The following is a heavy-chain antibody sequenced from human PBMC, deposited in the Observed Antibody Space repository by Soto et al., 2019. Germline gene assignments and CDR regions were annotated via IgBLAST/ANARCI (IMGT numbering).Heavy chain of an antibody. J-gene: IGHJ6*02. D-gene: IGHD2-15*01. CDR2: ISYDGSNK. CDR3: APGLVDYGLDV. Sequence: QVQLVESGGGVVQPGRSLRLSCAASGFTFSSYGMHWVRQAPGKGLEWVAVISYDGSNKYYADSVKGRFTISRDNYKNTLYLQMNSLRAEDTAVYYCAPGLVDYGLDVLGQGTTVTVSS. CDR1: GFTFSSYG. V-gene: IGHV3-30*03.